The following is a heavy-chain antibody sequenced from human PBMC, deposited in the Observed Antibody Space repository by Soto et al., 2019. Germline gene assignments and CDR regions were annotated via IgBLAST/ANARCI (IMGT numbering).Heavy chain of an antibody. J-gene: IGHJ4*02. CDR2: IIPIFGTA. D-gene: IGHD6-19*01. CDR3: ARVPGYSSGWRRGLADY. V-gene: IGHV1-69*12. CDR1: GGTFSSYA. Sequence: QVQLVQSGAEVKKPGSSVKVSCKASGGTFSSYAISWVRQAPGQGLEWMGGIIPIFGTANYAQKFQGRVTITADESTSRAYMELSSLRSEDTAVYYCARVPGYSSGWRRGLADYWGQGTLVTVSS.